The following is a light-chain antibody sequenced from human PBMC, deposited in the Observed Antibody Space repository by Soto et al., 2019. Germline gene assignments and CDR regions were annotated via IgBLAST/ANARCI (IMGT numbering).Light chain of an antibody. CDR3: SSYTSSSTHVV. CDR1: SSDVGGYNY. V-gene: IGLV2-14*01. J-gene: IGLJ2*01. Sequence: QSALTQPASVSGSPGQSITISCTGTSSDVGGYNYVSWYQQHPGKAPKLMIYDVSNRPSGVSDRFSGSKPGNTASLTISGLQAEDEADYYCSSYTSSSTHVVFGRGTKLTVL. CDR2: DVS.